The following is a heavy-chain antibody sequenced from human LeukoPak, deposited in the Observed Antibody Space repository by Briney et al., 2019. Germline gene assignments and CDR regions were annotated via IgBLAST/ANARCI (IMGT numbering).Heavy chain of an antibody. D-gene: IGHD6-19*01. Sequence: SETLSLTCTVSGGSISSGGYYWSWIRQHPGKGLEWIGYIYYSGSTYYNPSLKTRVTMSVDTSKNQFSLKLSSVTAADTVVYYCARGDRAVAGAWGWFDPWGQGTLVTVSS. J-gene: IGHJ5*02. CDR3: ARGDRAVAGAWGWFDP. CDR1: GGSISSGGYY. V-gene: IGHV4-31*03. CDR2: IYYSGST.